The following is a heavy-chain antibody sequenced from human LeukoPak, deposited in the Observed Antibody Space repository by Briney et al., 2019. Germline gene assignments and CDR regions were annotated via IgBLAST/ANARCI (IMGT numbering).Heavy chain of an antibody. D-gene: IGHD4-17*01. CDR3: ATHRGPTTVTPIDY. CDR1: GYTFTSNG. V-gene: IGHV1-18*01. CDR2: ISAYNGNT. Sequence: GASVKVSCKASGYTFTSNGISWVRQALGEGLVGMGWISAYNGNTNYAQKFQGRVTMTTDTSTSTAYMELRSLRSDDTAVYYCATHRGPTTVTPIDYWGQGTLVTVSS. J-gene: IGHJ4*02.